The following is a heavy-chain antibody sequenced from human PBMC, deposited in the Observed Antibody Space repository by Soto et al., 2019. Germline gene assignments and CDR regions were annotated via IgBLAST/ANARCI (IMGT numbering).Heavy chain of an antibody. CDR1: GGTFSSYA. CDR2: IIPIFGTA. J-gene: IGHJ6*02. CDR3: ARDLEPTTVTTPYYYGMDV. Sequence: QVQLVQSGAEVKKPGSSVKVSCKASGGTFSSYAISWVRQAPGQGLEWMGGIIPIFGTANYAQKFQGRVTIPADKSTSTAYMELSSLRSEDTAVYYCARDLEPTTVTTPYYYGMDVWGQGTTFTVSS. V-gene: IGHV1-69*06. D-gene: IGHD4-4*01.